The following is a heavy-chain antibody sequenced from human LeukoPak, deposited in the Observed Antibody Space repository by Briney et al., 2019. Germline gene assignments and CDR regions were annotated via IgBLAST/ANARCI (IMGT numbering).Heavy chain of an antibody. Sequence: PGGSLRLSCAASGFTFNNYGMHWDHQAPGKGLEWVAVISYDGRNKHYPDSVKGRFTISRDISTDTLWLQMDSLRTEDTAVYYCAKGPLRGTAAAIDYWGQGTLVTVSS. J-gene: IGHJ4*02. CDR1: GFTFNNYG. V-gene: IGHV3-30*18. CDR3: AKGPLRGTAAAIDY. CDR2: ISYDGRNK. D-gene: IGHD2-2*01.